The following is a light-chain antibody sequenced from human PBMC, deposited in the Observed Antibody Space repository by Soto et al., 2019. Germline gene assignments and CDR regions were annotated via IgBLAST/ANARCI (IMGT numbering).Light chain of an antibody. CDR2: TAS. V-gene: IGKV1-27*01. CDR1: QGFSND. CDR3: QKESGPPYT. J-gene: IGKJ2*01. Sequence: DIQMTQSPSSLSASEGDRVTITCRANQGFSNDLAWYQQEPGKVPKLLIYTASTFQSGVPSRFSGSGSGPGFNVANSSLQPRVVPIYYCQKESGPPYTVPQETKLEIK.